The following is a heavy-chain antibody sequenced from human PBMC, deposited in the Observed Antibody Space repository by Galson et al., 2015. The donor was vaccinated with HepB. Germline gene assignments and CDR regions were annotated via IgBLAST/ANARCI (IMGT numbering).Heavy chain of an antibody. J-gene: IGHJ4*02. CDR1: GYSFTTYA. CDR2: ITADNGNT. Sequence: SVKVSCKASGYSFTTYAIHWVRQAPGQPPEWMGWITADNGNTKYSQKFQGRVTITRDTSANTAYMELTSLGSGDTAVYYCARGSWSGYCFDYWGQGTLVTVSS. CDR3: ARGSWSGYCFDY. V-gene: IGHV1-3*01. D-gene: IGHD3-3*01.